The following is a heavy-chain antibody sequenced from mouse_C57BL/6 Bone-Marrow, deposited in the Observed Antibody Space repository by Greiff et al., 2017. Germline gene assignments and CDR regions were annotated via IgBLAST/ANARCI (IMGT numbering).Heavy chain of an antibody. J-gene: IGHJ3*01. V-gene: IGHV5-17*01. CDR2: ISSGSSTI. CDR3: ARPTVVDWFAY. D-gene: IGHD1-1*01. Sequence: LEWVAYISSGSSTIYYADTVKGRFTISRDNAKNTLFLQMTSLRSEDTAMYYCARPTVVDWFAYWGQGTLVTVSA.